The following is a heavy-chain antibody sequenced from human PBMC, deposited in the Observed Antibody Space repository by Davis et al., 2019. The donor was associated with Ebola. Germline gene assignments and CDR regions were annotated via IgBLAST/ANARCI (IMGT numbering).Heavy chain of an antibody. V-gene: IGHV3-7*01. D-gene: IGHD5-12*01. J-gene: IGHJ4*02. CDR1: GFTFSDYW. Sequence: GESLKISCVASGFTFSDYWMSWVRQAPGKGLEWVANIQQRGSEKYYADSVKGRFTISRDNAKTSLYLQMNSLRVEATAVYFCAKSGWGAYGYGTKSDWGQGTLVTVSS. CDR3: AKSGWGAYGYGTKSD. CDR2: IQQRGSEK.